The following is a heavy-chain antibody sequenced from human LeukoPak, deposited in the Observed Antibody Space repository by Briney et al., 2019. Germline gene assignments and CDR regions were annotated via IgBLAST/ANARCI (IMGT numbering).Heavy chain of an antibody. CDR3: ARDQGWCSGGSCYGVH. CDR1: GYTFTSNG. D-gene: IGHD2-15*01. J-gene: IGHJ4*02. Sequence: APVKVSCKASGYTFTSNGISWVRQAPGQGLEWMGWINPYNGDTYYAQTFQGRVTMTTDTPTSTAYMELRSLGSDDTAVYYCARDQGWCSGGSCYGVHWGQGTLVTVSS. CDR2: INPYNGDT. V-gene: IGHV1-18*01.